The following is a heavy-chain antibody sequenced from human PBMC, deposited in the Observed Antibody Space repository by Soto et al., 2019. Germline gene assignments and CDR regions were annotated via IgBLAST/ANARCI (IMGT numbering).Heavy chain of an antibody. J-gene: IGHJ6*02. CDR3: ARIPYSGYGYYYYGMDV. D-gene: IGHD5-12*01. CDR1: GFSLSTSGVG. Sequence: GPTLVNPTQTLTLTCTFSGFSLSTSGVGVGWIRQPPGKALEWLALIYWNDDKRYSPSLKSRLTITKDTSKNQVVLTMTNMDPVDTATYYCARIPYSGYGYYYYGMDVWGQGTTVTVS. CDR2: IYWNDDK. V-gene: IGHV2-5*01.